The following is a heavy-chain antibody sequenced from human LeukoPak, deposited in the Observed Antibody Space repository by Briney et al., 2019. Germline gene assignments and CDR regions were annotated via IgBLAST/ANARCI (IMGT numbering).Heavy chain of an antibody. J-gene: IGHJ4*02. V-gene: IGHV7-4-1*02. Sequence: ASVKVSCKASGYTFTAYAMIWVRQAPGQGLEWMGWINTNTGNPTYAQGLTGRLVFSLDTSVSTAYLQISSLKAGDAAVYYCAREVRAFDYWGQGTLVTVSS. CDR2: INTNTGNP. CDR1: GYTFTAYA. D-gene: IGHD4-11*01. CDR3: AREVRAFDY.